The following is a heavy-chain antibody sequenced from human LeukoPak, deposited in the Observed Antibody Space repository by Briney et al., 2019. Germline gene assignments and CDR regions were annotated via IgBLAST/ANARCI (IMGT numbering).Heavy chain of an antibody. Sequence: PSETLSLTCTVSGVSISNGGYYWSWIRQHPGKGLEWIGYIYYSGSTYYNPSLKSRINISVDTSKNQFSLKLNSVTAADTAVYYCARAPTYSGSHYWGQGTLVTVSS. D-gene: IGHD1-26*01. V-gene: IGHV4-31*03. CDR3: ARAPTYSGSHY. CDR2: IYYSGST. CDR1: GVSISNGGYY. J-gene: IGHJ4*02.